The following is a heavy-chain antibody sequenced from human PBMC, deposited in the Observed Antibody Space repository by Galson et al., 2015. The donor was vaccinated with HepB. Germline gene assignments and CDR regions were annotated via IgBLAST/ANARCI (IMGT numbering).Heavy chain of an antibody. V-gene: IGHV3-48*01. CDR1: GFTFSSYS. J-gene: IGHJ2*01. CDR2: ISSSSSTT. Sequence: SLRLSCAASGFTFSSYSMNWVRQAPGKGLEWVSYISSSSSTTSYADSVKGRFTISRDNSKNTLYLQMNSLRAEDTAVYYCAKTQGYFDLWGRGTLVTVSS. CDR3: AKTQGYFDL.